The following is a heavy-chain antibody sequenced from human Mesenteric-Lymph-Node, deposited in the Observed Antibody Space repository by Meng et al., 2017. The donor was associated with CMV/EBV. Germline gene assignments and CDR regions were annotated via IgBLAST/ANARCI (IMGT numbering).Heavy chain of an antibody. J-gene: IGHJ4*02. Sequence: GGSLRLSCAASGFTFSTYSMIWVRQAPGKGLEWVSSIRSTSRYIYYADSVKGRFTMSRDNSKSTLYLQMNLLRAEDTAVYYCAKRGALGNYFDHWGQGTLVTVSS. CDR3: AKRGALGNYFDH. CDR1: GFTFSTYS. D-gene: IGHD3-16*01. CDR2: IRSTSRYI. V-gene: IGHV3-21*04.